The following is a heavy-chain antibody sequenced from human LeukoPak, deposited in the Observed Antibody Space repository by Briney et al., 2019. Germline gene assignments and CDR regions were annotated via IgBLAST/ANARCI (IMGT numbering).Heavy chain of an antibody. CDR2: ISSSGSTI. CDR3: ARVDYDFWSGPLGGFDY. D-gene: IGHD3-3*01. V-gene: IGHV3-11*04. J-gene: IGHJ4*02. Sequence: GGSLRLSCAASGFTFSDYYMSWIRQAPGKGLEWVSYISSSGSTIYYADSVKGRFTISRDNAKNSLYLQMNSLRAEDTAVYYCARVDYDFWSGPLGGFDYWGQGTLVTVSS. CDR1: GFTFSDYY.